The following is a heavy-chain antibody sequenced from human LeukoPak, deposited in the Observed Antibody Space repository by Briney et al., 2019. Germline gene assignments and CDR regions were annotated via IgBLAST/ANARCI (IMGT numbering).Heavy chain of an antibody. CDR2: ISGSGGST. CDR3: AKDHTIFGVVENFDY. J-gene: IGHJ4*02. CDR1: GFTFSSYA. D-gene: IGHD3-3*01. Sequence: GGSLRLSCAASGFTFSSYAMSWVRQAPGKGLEWVSAISGSGGSTYYADSVKGRFTISRDNSKNTLYLQMNSLRAEDTAVYYRAKDHTIFGVVENFDYWGQGTLVTVSS. V-gene: IGHV3-23*01.